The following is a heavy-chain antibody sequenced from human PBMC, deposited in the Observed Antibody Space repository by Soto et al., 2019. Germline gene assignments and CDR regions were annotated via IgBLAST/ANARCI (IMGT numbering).Heavy chain of an antibody. J-gene: IGHJ4*02. Sequence: QITLKESGPTLVKPTQTLTLTCTFSGFSLSTSGVGVGWIRQPPGKALEWLALIYWDDDKRYTPSLKSRLTITKDTSKNQVVLTMTNMDPVDTATYYCAHRPRDAYNFDYWGQGTLVTVSS. V-gene: IGHV2-5*02. D-gene: IGHD2-2*01. CDR2: IYWDDDK. CDR3: AHRPRDAYNFDY. CDR1: GFSLSTSGVG.